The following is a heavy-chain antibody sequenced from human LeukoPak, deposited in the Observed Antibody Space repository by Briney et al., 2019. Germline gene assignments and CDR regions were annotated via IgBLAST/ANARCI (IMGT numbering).Heavy chain of an antibody. CDR3: ARSTSLYDSSGTGGFDI. CDR1: GGSIISYY. J-gene: IGHJ3*02. D-gene: IGHD3-22*01. V-gene: IGHV4-59*08. Sequence: SETLSLTCTVSGGSIISYYWSWIRQPPGKGLEWIGYISYSGTTNYNPSLKSRLTISVDTSKNHFSLKLNSVTAADTAVYYCARSTSLYDSSGTGGFDIWGQGTMVTVSS. CDR2: ISYSGTT.